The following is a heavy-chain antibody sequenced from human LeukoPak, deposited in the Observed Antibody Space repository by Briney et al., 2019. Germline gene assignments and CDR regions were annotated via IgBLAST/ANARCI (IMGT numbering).Heavy chain of an antibody. CDR3: ACLATATIGP. Sequence: GQSLRLSCAASGFTFRSYAIHWVRQAPGKGLEWVAFISWDGTIKYYADSVKGRFSISRDNSKNMLYLQMNSLRVDDTAVYYCACLATATIGPWGQGTLVTVSS. V-gene: IGHV3-30-3*01. CDR1: GFTFRSYA. CDR2: ISWDGTIK. D-gene: IGHD1-1*01. J-gene: IGHJ5*02.